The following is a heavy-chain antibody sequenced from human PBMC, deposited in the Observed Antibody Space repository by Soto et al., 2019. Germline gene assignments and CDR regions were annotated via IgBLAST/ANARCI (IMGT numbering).Heavy chain of an antibody. CDR3: ARDRGVAPPWAGITHYYYCMDV. D-gene: IGHD1-1*01. CDR2: ISAYNGNT. V-gene: IGHV1-18*01. CDR1: GYSFTNYG. Sequence: QDRLVQPGVEVKKPGASVRVSCKASGYSFTNYGITWVRQAPGQGFEWMGWISAYNGNTNYAQKFQGRVTLTTDASTSKAKLELRSLRTGDTAVYYCARDRGVAPPWAGITHYYYCMDVWGRGTTVTVSS. J-gene: IGHJ6*03.